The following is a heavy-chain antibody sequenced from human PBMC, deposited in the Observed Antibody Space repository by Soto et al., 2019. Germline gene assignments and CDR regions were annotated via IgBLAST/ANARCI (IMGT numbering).Heavy chain of an antibody. CDR1: GGSISSSSYY. J-gene: IGHJ4*02. Sequence: PSETLSLTCTVSGGSISSSSYYWGWIRQPPGKGLEWIGSIYYSGTTNYNPSLKTRVTISIDKSKNQFSLKLSSVTAADTAVYYCARRAGYYYDSSGYYLPTIDYWGQGTLVTVS. V-gene: IGHV4-39*01. CDR2: IYYSGTT. CDR3: ARRAGYYYDSSGYYLPTIDY. D-gene: IGHD3-22*01.